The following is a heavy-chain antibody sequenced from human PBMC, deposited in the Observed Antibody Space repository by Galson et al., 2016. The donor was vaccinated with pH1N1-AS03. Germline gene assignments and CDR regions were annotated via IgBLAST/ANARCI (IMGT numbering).Heavy chain of an antibody. V-gene: IGHV3-23*01. Sequence: SLRLSCAASGFTFNNFAMGWVRQAPGKGLEWVSGISSSGATTNYADSVRGRFTISRDTSKKTMHLQMKSMRVEDTALYYCAKWSYRFDSSGYLGYFDLWGRGTLVTVS. J-gene: IGHJ2*01. CDR3: AKWSYRFDSSGYLGYFDL. CDR2: ISSSGATT. D-gene: IGHD3-22*01. CDR1: GFTFNNFA.